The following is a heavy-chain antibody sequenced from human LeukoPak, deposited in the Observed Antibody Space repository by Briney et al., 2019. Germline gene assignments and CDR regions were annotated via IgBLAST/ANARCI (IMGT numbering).Heavy chain of an antibody. CDR1: GFTFSSYR. CDR3: VRDIGRIYGSGSI. J-gene: IGHJ3*02. CDR2: ISPSSDYI. V-gene: IGHV3-21*01. D-gene: IGHD3-10*01. Sequence: GGSLRLSCAASGFTFSSYRMNWVRQAPGKGLEWVSSISPSSDYIYYADSVKGRFTISRDNAKNSLYLQMNSLRAEDTAVYYCVRDIGRIYGSGSIWGQGTMVTVSS.